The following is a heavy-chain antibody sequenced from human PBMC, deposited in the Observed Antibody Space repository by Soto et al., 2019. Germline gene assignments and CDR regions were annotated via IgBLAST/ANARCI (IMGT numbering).Heavy chain of an antibody. J-gene: IGHJ2*01. D-gene: IGHD4-17*01. Sequence: AGGSLRLCCAASEGTLCNYAMDGFRQAPGKGLEWVSGISGSGATTFYADSVKGRFTISRDNSKNTLYLQMNSLRAEDTAVYYCAKGPTTTVRMAYWYFDLWGRGTLVTVSS. CDR2: ISGSGATT. CDR3: AKGPTTTVRMAYWYFDL. V-gene: IGHV3-23*01. CDR1: EGTLCNYA.